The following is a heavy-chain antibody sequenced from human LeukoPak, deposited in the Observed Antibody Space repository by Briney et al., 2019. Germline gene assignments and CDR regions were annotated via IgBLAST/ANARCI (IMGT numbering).Heavy chain of an antibody. CDR2: INPNSGGT. Sequence: ASVKVSCKASGYTFTGYYMHWVRQAPGQGLEWMGWINPNSGGTNYAQKFQGRVTMTRDTSISTAYMELSRLRSDDTAVYYCARGDSSGYYYPLGLFDYWGQGTLVTVSS. J-gene: IGHJ4*02. V-gene: IGHV1-2*02. CDR3: ARGDSSGYYYPLGLFDY. CDR1: GYTFTGYY. D-gene: IGHD3-22*01.